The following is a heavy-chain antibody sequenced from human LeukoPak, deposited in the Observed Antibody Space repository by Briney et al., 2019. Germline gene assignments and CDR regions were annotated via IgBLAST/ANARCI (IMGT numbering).Heavy chain of an antibody. CDR1: GFPFSSYG. D-gene: IGHD3-22*01. J-gene: IGHJ4*02. CDR3: ARGRDTSGYSALFY. Sequence: GGSLRLSCAASGFPFSSYGMHWVRQAPGKGLEWVAVISYDGDDKYYADSVKGRFTISRDNSKITLYLQINSLRAKDTAVYHCARGRDTSGYSALFYWGQGTLVTVSS. CDR2: ISYDGDDK. V-gene: IGHV3-30*03.